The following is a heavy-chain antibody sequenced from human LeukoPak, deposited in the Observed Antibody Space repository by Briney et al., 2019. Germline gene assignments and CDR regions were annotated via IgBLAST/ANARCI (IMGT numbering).Heavy chain of an antibody. V-gene: IGHV3-74*01. CDR3: ARNLKD. CDR2: IKNDETIT. Sequence: GGSLRLSCAASVFTLSGPWMHWVRHAPGKGLEWVAHIKNDETITTYTDSEEGRFTVSRDNGKNALYLEMNSLRAEDTAIYYCARNLKDWGQGTLVTVSS. CDR1: VFTLSGPW. J-gene: IGHJ4*02.